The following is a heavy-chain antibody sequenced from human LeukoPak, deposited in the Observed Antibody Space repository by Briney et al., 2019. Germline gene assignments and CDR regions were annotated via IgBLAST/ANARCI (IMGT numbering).Heavy chain of an antibody. V-gene: IGHV1-69*01. Sequence: GASVKLSCKASGGTFSSYAISWMRQAPGQGLGWMGGVNPIFGTANYAQKFQGRVTITADESTSTAYMELSSLRSEDTAVYYCARAYCSGGSCYEYYYYYYGMDVWGKGTTVTVSS. CDR2: VNPIFGTA. CDR1: GGTFSSYA. CDR3: ARAYCSGGSCYEYYYYYYGMDV. D-gene: IGHD2-15*01. J-gene: IGHJ6*04.